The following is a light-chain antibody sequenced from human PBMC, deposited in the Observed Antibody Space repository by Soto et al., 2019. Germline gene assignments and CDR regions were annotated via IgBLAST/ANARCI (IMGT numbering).Light chain of an antibody. V-gene: IGKV1-5*03. CDR2: RAS. J-gene: IGKJ1*01. CDR3: QQYNNYWT. CDR1: QTINSW. Sequence: DIQMTQSPSTLSASVGDRVTITCRASQTINSWLAWYQQRPGKAPKLLIYRASSLQSGVPSRFSGSGSGTEFTLTISSLQPDDFATYYCQQYNNYWTFGQGTKVEIK.